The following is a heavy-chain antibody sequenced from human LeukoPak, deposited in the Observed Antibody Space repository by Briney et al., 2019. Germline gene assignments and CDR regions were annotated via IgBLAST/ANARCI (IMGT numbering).Heavy chain of an antibody. Sequence: PGGSLRLSCAASGFTFSHYWMSWVRQAPGKGLEWVANIKQDGSEKYYVDPVKGRFTISRDNAKNSLYLQMNSLRAEDTAVYYCARGKEAVAVYYFDYWGQGTLVTVSS. V-gene: IGHV3-7*01. D-gene: IGHD6-19*01. CDR3: ARGKEAVAVYYFDY. J-gene: IGHJ4*02. CDR1: GFTFSHYW. CDR2: IKQDGSEK.